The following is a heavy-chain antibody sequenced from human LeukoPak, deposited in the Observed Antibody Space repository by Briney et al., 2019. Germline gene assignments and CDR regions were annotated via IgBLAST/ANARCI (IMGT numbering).Heavy chain of an antibody. Sequence: GASVKVSCKASGYTFTGYYMHWVRQAPGQGLEWMGWINPNSGGTNYAQKFQGRVTMTRDTSISTAYMELSRLRSDDTAVYYCARDIVVVPAAMSMGVWGQGTTVTVSS. CDR3: ARDIVVVPAAMSMGV. CDR2: INPNSGGT. J-gene: IGHJ6*02. V-gene: IGHV1-2*02. D-gene: IGHD2-2*01. CDR1: GYTFTGYY.